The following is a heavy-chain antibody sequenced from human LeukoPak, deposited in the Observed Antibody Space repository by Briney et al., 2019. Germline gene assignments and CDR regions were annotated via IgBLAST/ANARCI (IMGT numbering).Heavy chain of an antibody. CDR1: GFTFSNYG. J-gene: IGHJ4*02. D-gene: IGHD3-22*01. V-gene: IGHV3-33*01. CDR2: IWYDGSEK. Sequence: GGSLRLSWAASGFTFSNYGMHWVRQAPGKGLGWVAVIWYDGSEKYYADSVKGRFTISRDNSKNTLYLQMNSLRAEDTAVYYCARDTFTYYYDSSGQRYFDYWGQGTLVTVSS. CDR3: ARDTFTYYYDSSGQRYFDY.